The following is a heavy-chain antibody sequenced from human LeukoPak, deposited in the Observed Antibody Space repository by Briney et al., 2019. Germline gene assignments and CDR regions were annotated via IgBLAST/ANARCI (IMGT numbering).Heavy chain of an antibody. CDR3: ARGYCSSTSCYTRWFDP. Sequence: PSETLSLTCAVYGGSISGYYWSWIRQPPGKGLEWIGEINHSGSTNYNPSLKSRVTISVDTSKNQFSLKLSSVTAADTAVYYCARGYCSSTSCYTRWFDPWGQGTLVTVSS. D-gene: IGHD2-2*02. V-gene: IGHV4-34*01. CDR2: INHSGST. J-gene: IGHJ5*02. CDR1: GGSISGYY.